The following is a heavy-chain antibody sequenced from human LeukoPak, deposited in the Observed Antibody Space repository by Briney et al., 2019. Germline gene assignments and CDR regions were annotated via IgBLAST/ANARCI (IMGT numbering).Heavy chain of an antibody. J-gene: IGHJ6*03. CDR1: GGTFSSYA. D-gene: IGHD5-18*01. Sequence: SVKVSCKASGGTFSSYAISWVRQAPGQGLEWMGGTIPIFGTANYAQKSQGIVTITAAESPSTAYMELSSLRSEDTAVYYCARGSDTAMVMGYYYYYMDVWGKGTTVTVSS. V-gene: IGHV1-69*01. CDR2: TIPIFGTA. CDR3: ARGSDTAMVMGYYYYYMDV.